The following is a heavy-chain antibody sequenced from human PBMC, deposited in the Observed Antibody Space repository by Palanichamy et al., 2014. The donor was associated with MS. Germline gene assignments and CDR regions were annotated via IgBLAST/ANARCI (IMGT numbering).Heavy chain of an antibody. CDR3: AKGDGYNLFHYYGKDA. CDR1: GFTFSAYA. V-gene: IGHV3-23*04. J-gene: IGHJ6*02. CDR2: IGGSGEMT. D-gene: IGHD5-24*01. Sequence: AHLEESGGGLVQPGMSLRLSCSASGFTFSAYAMSWVRQVPGKGLEWVSAIGGSGEMTYYADSVKGRFTVFRDNSKNTLFLQLNGLRAEDTAVYYCAKGDGYNLFHYYGKDAWGQGTTVIVSS.